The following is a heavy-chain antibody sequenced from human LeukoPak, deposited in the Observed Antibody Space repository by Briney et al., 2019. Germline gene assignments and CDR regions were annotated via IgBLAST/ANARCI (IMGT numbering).Heavy chain of an antibody. D-gene: IGHD5-18*01. CDR3: AKDWIQFNRVFDCFDS. CDR1: GFPFETNA. CDR2: IGNTET. Sequence: GGSLRLSCATSGFPFETNAMSWVRQAPGKGLEWVATIGNTETFYADSVTGRFTISRDNSKDTVNLQMNRLRVEDTAIYYCAKDWIQFNRVFDCFDSWGQGTLVTVSS. V-gene: IGHV3-23*01. J-gene: IGHJ4*02.